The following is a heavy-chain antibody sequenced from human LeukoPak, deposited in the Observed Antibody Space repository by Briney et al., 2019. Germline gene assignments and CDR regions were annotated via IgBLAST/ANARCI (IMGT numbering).Heavy chain of an antibody. V-gene: IGHV4-34*01. CDR1: GGSISSYY. D-gene: IGHD6-19*01. CDR2: INHSGST. J-gene: IGHJ4*02. Sequence: SETLSLTCTVSGGSISSYYWSWIRQPPGKGLEWIGEINHSGSTNYNPSLKSRVTISVDTSKNQFSLKLSSVTAADTAVYYCARTRWLVRYFDYWGQGTLVTVSS. CDR3: ARTRWLVRYFDY.